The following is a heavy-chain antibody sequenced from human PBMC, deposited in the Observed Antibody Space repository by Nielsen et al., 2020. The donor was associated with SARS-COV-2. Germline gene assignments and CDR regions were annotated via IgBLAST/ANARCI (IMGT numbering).Heavy chain of an antibody. D-gene: IGHD3-22*01. CDR3: AKGLAMIRVVIRPDFDY. CDR2: ISSSGSTI. CDR1: GFTFSSYE. Sequence: GESLKISCAASGFTFSSYEMNWVRQAPGKGLEWVSYISSSGSTIYYADSVKGRFTISRDNSKNTLYLQMHSLRAEDTAVYYCAKGLAMIRVVIRPDFDYWGQGALVTVSS. V-gene: IGHV3-48*03. J-gene: IGHJ4*02.